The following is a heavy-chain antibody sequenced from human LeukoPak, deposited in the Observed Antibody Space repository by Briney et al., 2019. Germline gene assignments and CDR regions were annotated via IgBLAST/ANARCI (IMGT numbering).Heavy chain of an antibody. Sequence: SETLSLTCTVSGDSISGYYWSWIRQPAGKGLEWIGRIYNNENTNYNPSLKSRVTMSVDTSKDQFSLKLSSVTAADTAVYFCARGSGLTAFDIWGQGTVVTVSS. CDR3: ARGSGLTAFDI. CDR2: IYNNENT. J-gene: IGHJ3*02. CDR1: GDSISGYY. V-gene: IGHV4-4*07. D-gene: IGHD3-3*01.